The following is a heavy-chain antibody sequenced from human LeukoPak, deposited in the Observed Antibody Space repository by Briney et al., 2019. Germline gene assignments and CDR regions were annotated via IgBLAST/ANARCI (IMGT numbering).Heavy chain of an antibody. J-gene: IGHJ4*02. Sequence: SGGSLRLSCAASGFTFSSYWMTWVRQTPGKGLEWVANIKHDGSEDYFVDSVKGRFTISRDNAENSLHLQMSSLRAEDTAVYYCARSANYGGHAFFDYWGQGILVSVSS. CDR2: IKHDGSED. CDR1: GFTFSSYW. V-gene: IGHV3-7*01. CDR3: ARSANYGGHAFFDY. D-gene: IGHD4/OR15-4a*01.